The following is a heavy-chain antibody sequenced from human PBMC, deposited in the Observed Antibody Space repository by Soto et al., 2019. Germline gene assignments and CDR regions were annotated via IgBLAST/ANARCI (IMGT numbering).Heavy chain of an antibody. Sequence: PGGSLRLSCAASGFDFDIYAMGWVRPAPGKGLEWLAASNHNGGSTAHADSVKGRFTISRVNPRNTLFLQMNSLRAEDTAIYYCARERSFSYTGGYYYDPLLDYWGQGTPVTVSS. J-gene: IGHJ4*02. CDR2: SNHNGGST. CDR3: ARERSFSYTGGYYYDPLLDY. D-gene: IGHD3-22*01. CDR1: GFDFDIYA. V-gene: IGHV3-23*01.